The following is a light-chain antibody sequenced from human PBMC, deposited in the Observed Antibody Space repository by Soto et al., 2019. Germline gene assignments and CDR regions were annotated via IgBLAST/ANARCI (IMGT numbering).Light chain of an antibody. CDR3: QQYNNWPPGVIT. J-gene: IGKJ5*01. Sequence: EIVMTQSPATLSVSPGERATLSCRASQSVSSNLAWYQQKPGQAPRLLIYGASTRATGIPARFSGSGSGTEFTLTISSLQSEDFAVYYCQQYNNWPPGVITFGQGTRLEI. CDR2: GAS. CDR1: QSVSSN. V-gene: IGKV3-15*01.